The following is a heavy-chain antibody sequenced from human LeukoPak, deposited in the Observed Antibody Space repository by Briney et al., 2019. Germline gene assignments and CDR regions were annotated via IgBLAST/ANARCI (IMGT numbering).Heavy chain of an antibody. CDR2: FDPEDGET. CDR3: AKDQIVDTAMVRLAY. V-gene: IGHV1-24*01. CDR1: GYTLTELS. D-gene: IGHD5-18*01. J-gene: IGHJ4*02. Sequence: ASVKVSCKVSGYTLTELSMHWVRQAPGKGLEWMGGFDPEDGETIYAQKFQGRVTMTEDTSTDTAYMELSSLRSEDTAVYYCAKDQIVDTAMVRLAYWGQGTLVTVSS.